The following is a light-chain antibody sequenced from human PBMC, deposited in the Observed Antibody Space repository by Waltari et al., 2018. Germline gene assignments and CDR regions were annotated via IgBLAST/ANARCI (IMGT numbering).Light chain of an antibody. CDR2: KAS. CDR3: QQYNSYRT. V-gene: IGKV1-5*03. CDR1: QGISFW. Sequence: DIEMTQSPSTLSASVGDRVTITCRASQGISFWLALYQQKPGKAPKLLIYKASSLESGVPSRFSGSGSGPEFTLTISSLQPDDFATYYCQQYNSYRTFGQGTKVEIK. J-gene: IGKJ1*01.